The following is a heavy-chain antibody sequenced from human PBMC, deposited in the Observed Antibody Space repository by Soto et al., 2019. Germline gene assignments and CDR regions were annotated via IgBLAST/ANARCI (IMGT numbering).Heavy chain of an antibody. CDR1: GFTFSSYA. Sequence: EVQLLESGGGLVQPGGSLRLSCAASGFTFSSYAMSWVRQAPGKGRAWVSTISGTSSSTYYAGAVKGRFTISRDNSRNTLYLQMNSLRDEDTAIYYCATCINYEAFELWGQGAMVTVSS. D-gene: IGHD4-4*01. CDR3: ATCINYEAFEL. J-gene: IGHJ3*01. CDR2: ISGTSSST. V-gene: IGHV3-23*01.